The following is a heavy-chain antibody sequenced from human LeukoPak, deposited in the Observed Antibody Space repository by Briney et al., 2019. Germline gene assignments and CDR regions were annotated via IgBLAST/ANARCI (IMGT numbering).Heavy chain of an antibody. CDR3: ASGGDYYDSSGYYLDLDY. V-gene: IGHV3-30*03. CDR2: ISYDGSNK. CDR1: GFTFSSYG. D-gene: IGHD3-22*01. J-gene: IGHJ4*02. Sequence: GGSLRLSCAASGFTFSSYGMHWVRQAPGKGLEWVAVISYDGSNKYYADSVKGRFTISRDNSKNTLYLQMNSLRAEDTAVYYCASGGDYYDSSGYYLDLDYWGQGTLVTVSS.